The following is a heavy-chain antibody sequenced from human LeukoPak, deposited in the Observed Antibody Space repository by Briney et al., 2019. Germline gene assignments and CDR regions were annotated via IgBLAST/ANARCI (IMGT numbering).Heavy chain of an antibody. J-gene: IGHJ5*02. V-gene: IGHV4-39*01. CDR3: ARHPIASFYYDSSGYRWFDP. CDR2: IYYTGST. Sequence: SETLSLTCTVSGASISSSSYYWGWIRQPPGKGLEWIGNIYYTGSTYYNPSLKSRVTVSVDTSKNQFSLKLSSVTAADTAVHYCARHPIASFYYDSSGYRWFDPWGQGTLVTVSS. D-gene: IGHD3-22*01. CDR1: GASISSSSYY.